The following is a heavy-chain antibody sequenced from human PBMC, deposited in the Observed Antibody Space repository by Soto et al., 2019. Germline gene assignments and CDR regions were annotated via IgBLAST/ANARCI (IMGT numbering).Heavy chain of an antibody. CDR3: ARAVYGSGPLDV. D-gene: IGHD3-10*01. J-gene: IGHJ6*02. CDR2: ISSRSDI. CDR1: GFTFSTYS. V-gene: IGHV3-21*01. Sequence: GSLRLSCVGSGFTFSTYSINWVRQAPGKGLEGVSSISSRSDIYYADSVKGRFTISRDNAKNSVSLQMTSLRAPDTAVYYCARAVYGSGPLDVWGQGTTVTVYS.